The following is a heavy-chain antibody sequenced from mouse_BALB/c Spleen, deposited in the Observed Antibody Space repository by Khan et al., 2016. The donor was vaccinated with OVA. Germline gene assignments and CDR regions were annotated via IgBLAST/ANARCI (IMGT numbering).Heavy chain of an antibody. D-gene: IGHD2-4*01. Sequence: EVELVESGGDLVKPGGSLKLSCAASEFTFSNYGMSWVRQTPDKRLEWVATISSGGDCTYYPDSVKGRFTISRDNAKNTLYLQMSSLKSADTAIYYCARPEATMILFAYGGQGTLVTFSA. V-gene: IGHV5-6*01. CDR1: EFTFSNYG. CDR3: ARPEATMILFAY. J-gene: IGHJ3*01. CDR2: ISSGGDCT.